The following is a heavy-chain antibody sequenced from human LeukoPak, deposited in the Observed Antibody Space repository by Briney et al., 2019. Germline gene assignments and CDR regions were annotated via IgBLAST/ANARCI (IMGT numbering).Heavy chain of an antibody. V-gene: IGHV4-59*12. Sequence: PSETLSLTCTVSGGSISSYYWSWIRQPPGKGLEWIGYIDYRGSTYYNPSLKSRVTMSVDTSKNQFSLKLSSVTAADTAVYYCARDKYRSYYYDSSGYSTYYGMDVWGQGTTVTVSS. CDR2: IDYRGST. CDR3: ARDKYRSYYYDSSGYSTYYGMDV. J-gene: IGHJ6*02. CDR1: GGSISSYY. D-gene: IGHD3-22*01.